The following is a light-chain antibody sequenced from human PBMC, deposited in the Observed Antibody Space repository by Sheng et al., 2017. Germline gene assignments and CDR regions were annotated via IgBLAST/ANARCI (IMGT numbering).Light chain of an antibody. Sequence: DIVMTQSPDSLAVSLGERATINCKSSQSVLSSSNNKNYLAWYQQKPGHPPKLLIYWASTRESGIPDRFSGSGSGTDFTLTISSLQAEDVAIYYCQQYYNTPFTFGPGTKVDIK. CDR1: QSVLSSSNNKNY. CDR3: QQYYNTPFT. V-gene: IGKV4-1*01. CDR2: WAS. J-gene: IGKJ3*01.